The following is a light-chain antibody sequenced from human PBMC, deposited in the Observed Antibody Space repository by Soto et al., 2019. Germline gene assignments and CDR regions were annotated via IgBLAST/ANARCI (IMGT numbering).Light chain of an antibody. CDR2: GAS. CDR1: QRVSSN. CDR3: QQYNNWPLT. J-gene: IGKJ4*01. Sequence: EIVMTQSPATLSVSPGESATLSCRASQRVSSNLACYQQKPGQAPRLLIYGASTRATGIPARFSGSGSGTEFTLTISSLQSEDFAVYYCQQYNNWPLTFGGGTKVEIK. V-gene: IGKV3D-15*01.